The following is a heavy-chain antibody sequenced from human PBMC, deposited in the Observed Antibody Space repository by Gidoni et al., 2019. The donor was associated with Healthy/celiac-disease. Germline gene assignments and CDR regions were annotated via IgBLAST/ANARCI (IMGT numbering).Heavy chain of an antibody. J-gene: IGHJ4*02. V-gene: IGHV3-30*18. CDR1: GFTFSSYG. CDR3: AKDYGLADGSFDY. Sequence: QVQLVESGGGVVQPGRSLRLSCAASGFTFSSYGMHWVRQAPGKGLEWVAVISYDGSNKYYADSVKGRFTISRDNSKNTLYLQMNSLRAEDTAVYYCAKDYGLADGSFDYWGQGTLVTVSS. CDR2: ISYDGSNK. D-gene: IGHD3-10*01.